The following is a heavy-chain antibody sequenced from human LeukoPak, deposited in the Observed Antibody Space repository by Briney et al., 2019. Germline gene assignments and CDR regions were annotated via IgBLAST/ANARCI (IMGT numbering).Heavy chain of an antibody. Sequence: GASLRLSCAASGFTFSSYAMSWVRQAPGKGLEWVSAISGSGGSTYYADSVKGRFTISRDNSKNTLYLQTNSLRAEDTAVYYCANIIAAAGPGYFDYWGQGTLVTVSS. V-gene: IGHV3-23*01. CDR1: GFTFSSYA. D-gene: IGHD6-13*01. CDR2: ISGSGGST. CDR3: ANIIAAAGPGYFDY. J-gene: IGHJ4*02.